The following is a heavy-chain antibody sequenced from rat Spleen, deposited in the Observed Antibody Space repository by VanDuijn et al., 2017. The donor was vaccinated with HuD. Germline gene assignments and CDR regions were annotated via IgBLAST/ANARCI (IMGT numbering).Heavy chain of an antibody. Sequence: EVQLVESGGGLVQPGRSLKLSCAASGFTFSNYYMAWVRQAPTKGLEWVAYISIGGGTTFYRDSVKGRFTISRDNAKSTLYLQMNSLRSEDTATYYCTRDRVGGFGYWGQGVMVTVSS. CDR1: GFTFSNYY. CDR2: ISIGGGTT. D-gene: IGHD1-5*01. CDR3: TRDRVGGFGY. V-gene: IGHV5-27*01. J-gene: IGHJ2*01.